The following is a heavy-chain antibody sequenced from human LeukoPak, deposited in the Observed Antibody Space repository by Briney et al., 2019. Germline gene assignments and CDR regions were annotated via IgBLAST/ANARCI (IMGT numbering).Heavy chain of an antibody. D-gene: IGHD3-22*01. CDR2: IYYSGST. Sequence: SETLSLTCTVSGGSISTYYWSWIRQPPGKGLEWIGYIYYSGSTNYNPSLKSRATTSVDTSKNQFSLKLSSVTAADTAVYYCARTDSSGYYYWFDPWGQGTLVTVSS. V-gene: IGHV4-59*08. CDR3: ARTDSSGYYYWFDP. CDR1: GGSISTYY. J-gene: IGHJ5*02.